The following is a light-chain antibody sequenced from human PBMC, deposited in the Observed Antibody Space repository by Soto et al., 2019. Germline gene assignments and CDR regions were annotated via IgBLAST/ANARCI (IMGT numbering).Light chain of an antibody. J-gene: IGKJ1*01. CDR1: QSVSSSY. CDR3: QQYGSSPGGT. V-gene: IGKV3-20*01. CDR2: GAS. Sequence: EIVVTQSPGTLSLSPGERATLSCRASQSVSSSYLAWYQQKPGQAPRLLNYGASSRATGIPDRFSGSGSGTDFTLTISSLEPEDFAVYYCQQYGSSPGGTFGQGTKVEIK.